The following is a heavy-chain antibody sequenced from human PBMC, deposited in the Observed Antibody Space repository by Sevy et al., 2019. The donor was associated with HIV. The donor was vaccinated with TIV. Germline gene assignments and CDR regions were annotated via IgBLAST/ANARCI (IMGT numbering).Heavy chain of an antibody. V-gene: IGHV3-53*01. CDR1: GFSVTNNN. D-gene: IGHD2-15*01. CDR2: IFSGDSKT. J-gene: IGHJ3*01. Sequence: GGSLRLSCAASGFSVTNNNMSWVRQAPGKGLEWVSVIFSGDSKTHYAHSVKGRFNVSRDNSKNTLYLQIQTLKTEDTAMYYCARYWSGGAFDVWGQGTTVTVSS. CDR3: ARYWSGGAFDV.